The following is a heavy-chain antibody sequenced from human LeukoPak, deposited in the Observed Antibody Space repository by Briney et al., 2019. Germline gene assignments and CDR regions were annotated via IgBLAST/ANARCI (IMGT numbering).Heavy chain of an antibody. CDR3: ARGLRGLYGRKNYYYYMDV. J-gene: IGHJ6*03. CDR1: GYTFNSYD. V-gene: IGHV1-8*01. CDR2: MNPNSGNT. Sequence: ASVKVSCKASGYTFNSYDINWVRQATGQGLEWMGWMNPNSGNTGYAQKFQGRVTMTRNTSISTAYMELSSLRSEDTAVYYCARGLRGLYGRKNYYYYMDVWGKGTTVTVSS. D-gene: IGHD2-2*02.